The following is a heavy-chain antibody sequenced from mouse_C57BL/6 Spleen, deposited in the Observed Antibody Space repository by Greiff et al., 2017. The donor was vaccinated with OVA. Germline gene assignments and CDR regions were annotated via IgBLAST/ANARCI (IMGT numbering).Heavy chain of an antibody. Sequence: VQLQQSGAELVRPGASVKLSCTASGFNITDYYMHWVKQRPEQGLEWIGRIDPEDGDTEYAPKFQGKATMTADTSSNTAYLQLSSLTSEDTAVYYCTTVGNGRDFDYWGQGTTLTVSA. CDR1: GFNITDYY. CDR2: IDPEDGDT. D-gene: IGHD1-1*01. CDR3: TTVGNGRDFDY. J-gene: IGHJ2*01. V-gene: IGHV14-1*01.